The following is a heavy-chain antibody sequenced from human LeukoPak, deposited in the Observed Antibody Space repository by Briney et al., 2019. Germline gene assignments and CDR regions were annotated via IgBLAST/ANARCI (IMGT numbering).Heavy chain of an antibody. D-gene: IGHD3-22*01. CDR2: IKQDGAEK. CDR1: GLTFSSYW. V-gene: IGHV3-7*01. Sequence: GGSLRLSCAASGLTFSSYWMSWVRQAPGKGLGWVANIKQDGAEKYYVDSVKGRFSISRDNAKNSLYLQMSSLRAEDTAVYYCAKDSSGSYWGQGTLVTVSS. J-gene: IGHJ4*02. CDR3: AKDSSGSY.